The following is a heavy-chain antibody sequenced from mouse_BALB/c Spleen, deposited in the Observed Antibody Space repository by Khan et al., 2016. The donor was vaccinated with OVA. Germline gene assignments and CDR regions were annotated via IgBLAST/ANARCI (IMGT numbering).Heavy chain of an antibody. CDR1: GFTFTDYY. J-gene: IGHJ2*01. CDR2: IYPGSGTT. D-gene: IGHD1-1*01. CDR3: AKGGYYDNSLFDY. Sequence: QVQLQQSGPELVKPGASVKISCKASGFTFTDYYIHWVKQKPGQGLEWIGWIYPGSGTTKYNEKFKDMATLTVDTSSTTAYMQLSSLTSEDTAVYFCAKGGYYDNSLFDYWGQGTTLTVSS. V-gene: IGHV1-84*02.